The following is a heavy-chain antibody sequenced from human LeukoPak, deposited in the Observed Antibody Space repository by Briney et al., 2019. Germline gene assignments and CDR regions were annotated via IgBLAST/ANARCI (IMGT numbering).Heavy chain of an antibody. CDR1: GYTFTGYF. D-gene: IGHD2-21*01. CDR2: LNPNSGGT. Sequence: ASVKVSCKASGYTFTGYFLVWVRQAPAQGLEWMGRLNPNSGGTNYPQNFQGRATMTRYTSISTAYMELSRLRSDDAAVYYCAREDELVDFDHWGQGTLVTVSS. V-gene: IGHV1-2*06. J-gene: IGHJ4*02. CDR3: AREDELVDFDH.